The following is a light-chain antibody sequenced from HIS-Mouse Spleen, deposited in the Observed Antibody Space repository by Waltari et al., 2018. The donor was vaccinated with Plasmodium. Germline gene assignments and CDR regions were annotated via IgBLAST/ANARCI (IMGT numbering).Light chain of an antibody. CDR3: CSYAGSYTWV. V-gene: IGLV2-11*01. CDR2: DGS. Sequence: QSALTQPRSVSGSPGQSVTISCTGTRSDVAGSNYVSWYQQHPGKAPKLMIYDGSKRPSGVPYRFSGSKSGNTASLTISGLQAEDEADYYCCSYAGSYTWVFGGGTKLTVL. J-gene: IGLJ3*02. CDR1: RSDVAGSNY.